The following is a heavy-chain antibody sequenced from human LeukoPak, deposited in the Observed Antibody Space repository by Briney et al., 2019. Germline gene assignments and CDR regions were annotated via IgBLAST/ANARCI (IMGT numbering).Heavy chain of an antibody. D-gene: IGHD3-10*01. CDR3: ARGSYYYGSGSYYDY. J-gene: IGHJ4*02. V-gene: IGHV3-21*01. CDR1: GFTFSSYS. CDR2: ISSSSSYI. Sequence: GGSLRLSCAASGFTFSSYSMYWVRQAPGKGLGWVSSISSSSSYIYYADSVKGRFTISRDNAKNSLYLQMNSLRAEDTAVYYCARGSYYYGSGSYYDYWGQGTLVTVSS.